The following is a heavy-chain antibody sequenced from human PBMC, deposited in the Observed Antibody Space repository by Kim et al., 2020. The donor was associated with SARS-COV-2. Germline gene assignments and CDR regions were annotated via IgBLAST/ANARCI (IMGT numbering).Heavy chain of an antibody. CDR3: ARDGRLDCSGGSCYYQGYNWFDP. J-gene: IGHJ5*02. V-gene: IGHV7-4-1*02. CDR2: INTNTGNP. CDR1: GYNFTSYA. D-gene: IGHD2-15*01. Sequence: ASVKVSCKASGYNFTSYAMNWVRQAPGQGLEWMGWINTNTGNPTYAQGFTGRFVFSLDTSVSTAYLQISSLKAEDTAVYYCARDGRLDCSGGSCYYQGYNWFDPWGQGTLVPVSS.